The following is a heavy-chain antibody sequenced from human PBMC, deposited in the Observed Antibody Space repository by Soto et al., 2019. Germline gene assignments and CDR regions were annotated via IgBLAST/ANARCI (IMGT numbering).Heavy chain of an antibody. CDR1: GYTFTSYA. D-gene: IGHD2-21*02. CDR3: ARAWVVVTAPDY. J-gene: IGHJ4*02. CDR2: INAGNGNT. V-gene: IGHV1-3*05. Sequence: QVQLVQSGAEEKKPGASVKVSCKASGYTFTSYAMHWVRQAPGQRLEWMGWINAGNGNTKYSQKFQGRVTITRDTPESTADMQLSSLRSEDTAVYCCARAWVVVTAPDYWGQGTLVTVSS.